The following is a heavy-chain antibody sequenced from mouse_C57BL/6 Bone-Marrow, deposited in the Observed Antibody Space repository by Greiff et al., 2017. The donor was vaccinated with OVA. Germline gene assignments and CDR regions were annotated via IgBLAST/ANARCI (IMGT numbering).Heavy chain of an antibody. CDR2: INPNYGTT. J-gene: IGHJ4*01. V-gene: IGHV1-39*01. CDR3: AGGIYYYGSSPYYAMDY. CDR1: GYSFTDYN. D-gene: IGHD1-1*01. Sequence: EVKLMESGPELVKPGASVKISCKASGYSFTDYNMNWVKQSNGKSLEWIGVINPNYGTTSYNQKFKGKATLTVDPSSSTAYIQLNSLTSEDSAVYYCAGGIYYYGSSPYYAMDYWGQGTSVTVSS.